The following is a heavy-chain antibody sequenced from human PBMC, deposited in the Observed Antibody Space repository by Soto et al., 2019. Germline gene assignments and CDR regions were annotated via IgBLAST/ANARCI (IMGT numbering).Heavy chain of an antibody. CDR3: AHGSGWLSDY. CDR1: GFSLTSTAVS. V-gene: IGHV2-5*02. Sequence: QITLKESGPTLVKPTQTLTLTCTFSGFSLTSTAVSVNWIRQPPGKALEWLALIYWDDNNQYNPSLKSRLTVTKDTSKNQVVLTMTNMDPVDTATSYCAHGSGWLSDYWGQGTLVTVSS. D-gene: IGHD6-19*01. CDR2: IYWDDNN. J-gene: IGHJ4*02.